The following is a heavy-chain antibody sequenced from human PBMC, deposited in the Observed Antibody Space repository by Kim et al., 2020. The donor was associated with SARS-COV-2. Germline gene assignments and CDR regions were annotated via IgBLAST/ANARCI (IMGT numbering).Heavy chain of an antibody. D-gene: IGHD3-10*01. CDR3: AKASGVRGVIIGDFDY. CDR1: GFTFSLYA. CDR2: ISGSGGST. J-gene: IGHJ4*02. Sequence: GGSLRLSCAASGFTFSLYALSWVRQAPGKGLEWVSGISGSGGSTYYADSVMGQFTLSRDNSINTMYLQMNSLRAEDTAIYYCAKASGVRGVIIGDFDYWGQGALVTVSS. V-gene: IGHV3-23*01.